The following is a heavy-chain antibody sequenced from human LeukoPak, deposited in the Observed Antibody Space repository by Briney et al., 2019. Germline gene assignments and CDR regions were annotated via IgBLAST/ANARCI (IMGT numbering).Heavy chain of an antibody. D-gene: IGHD5-12*01. CDR3: VSQQVAPP. CDR1: GFTFSHYW. CDR2: IKEGGSIE. J-gene: IGHJ5*02. V-gene: IGHV3-7*01. Sequence: PGGSLRLSCVASGFTFSHYWMIGVRQAPGKGLEWVANIKEGGSIEEYVDSVKGRFTVSRDNAKNSLYLEMNSVSVEDTAVYYCVSQQVAPPWGQGTLVIVSS.